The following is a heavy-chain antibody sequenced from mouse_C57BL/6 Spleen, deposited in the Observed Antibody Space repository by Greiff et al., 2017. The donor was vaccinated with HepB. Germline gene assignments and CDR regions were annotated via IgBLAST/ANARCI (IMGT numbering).Heavy chain of an antibody. D-gene: IGHD2-4*01. CDR3: ARRSEGYDYDDYAMDY. Sequence: QVQLKESGPELVKPGASVKLSCKASGYTFTSYDINWVKQRPGQGLEWIGWIYPRDGSTKYNEKFKGKATLTVEPSSSTAYMELHSLTSEDSAVYFCARRSEGYDYDDYAMDYSGEVTSATVSS. CDR1: GYTFTSYD. V-gene: IGHV1-85*01. CDR2: IYPRDGST. J-gene: IGHJ4*01.